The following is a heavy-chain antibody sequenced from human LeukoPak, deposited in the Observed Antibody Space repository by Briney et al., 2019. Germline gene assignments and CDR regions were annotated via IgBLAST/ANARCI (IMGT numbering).Heavy chain of an antibody. D-gene: IGHD3-10*01. CDR1: GGSISSGGYY. CDR3: ARAVYPNMVSLDY. Sequence: KPSETLSLTRTVSGGSISSGGYYWGWIRQHPGKGLEWIGYIYYSGSTYHNPSLKSRVALSVDTSKNQSSLKLTSVTAADTAVYYCARAVYPNMVSLDYWGQGTLVTVSS. V-gene: IGHV4-31*03. CDR2: IYYSGST. J-gene: IGHJ4*02.